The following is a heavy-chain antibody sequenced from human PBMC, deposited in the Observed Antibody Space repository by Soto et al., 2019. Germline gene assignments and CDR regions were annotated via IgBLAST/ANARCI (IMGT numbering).Heavy chain of an antibody. Sequence: QVQLVESGGGVVQPGRSLRLSCAASGFTFSSYGMHWVRQAPGKGLEWVAVIWYDGSNKYYADSVKGRFTISRDNSKNTLYVQMNSLRAEDKAVYYCARGRTAMVRDLNYYYCYGMDVWGQGTTVTVSS. CDR3: ARGRTAMVRDLNYYYCYGMDV. D-gene: IGHD5-18*01. CDR1: GFTFSSYG. V-gene: IGHV3-33*01. CDR2: IWYDGSNK. J-gene: IGHJ6*02.